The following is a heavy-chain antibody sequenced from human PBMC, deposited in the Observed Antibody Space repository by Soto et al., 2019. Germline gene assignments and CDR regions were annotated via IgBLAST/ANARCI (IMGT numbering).Heavy chain of an antibody. Sequence: PVESLKISCKGSGYSFTSYWIGWVRQMPGKGLEWMGIIYPGDSDTRYSPSFQGQVTISADKSISTAYLQWSSLKASDTAMYYCARLGEDTAIVSYYYYGMDVWGQGTTVTGSS. V-gene: IGHV5-51*01. CDR3: ARLGEDTAIVSYYYYGMDV. CDR2: IYPGDSDT. J-gene: IGHJ6*02. CDR1: GYSFTSYW. D-gene: IGHD5-18*01.